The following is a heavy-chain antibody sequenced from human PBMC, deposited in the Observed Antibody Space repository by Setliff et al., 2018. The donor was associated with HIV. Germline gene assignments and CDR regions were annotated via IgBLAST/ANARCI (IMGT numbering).Heavy chain of an antibody. CDR3: ARDATRGGDMDV. V-gene: IGHV3-33*01. Sequence: GGSLRLSCAASGFTFSSYGMHWVRQAPGKGLEWVAVIWYDGSNKYYVDSVKGRFTISRDNAKDSLYLQMNNLRAEDTAVYYCARDATRGGDMDVWGKGITVTVSS. D-gene: IGHD2-15*01. CDR1: GFTFSSYG. CDR2: IWYDGSNK. J-gene: IGHJ6*03.